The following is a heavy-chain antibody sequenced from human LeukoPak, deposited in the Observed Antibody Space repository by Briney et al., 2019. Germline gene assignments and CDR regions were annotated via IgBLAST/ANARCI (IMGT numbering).Heavy chain of an antibody. CDR1: GDSISSFY. CDR3: ARQGWAIAAAPDNMDV. Sequence: SETLSLTCTVSGDSISSFYWSWIRQPAGKGLEWIGRINTSGNTDFNPSLKSRVTMSVDTSKKQFSVKLTSVTAADTAVYYCARQGWAIAAAPDNMDVWGTGTTVTVSS. V-gene: IGHV4-4*07. CDR2: INTSGNT. D-gene: IGHD6-13*01. J-gene: IGHJ6*03.